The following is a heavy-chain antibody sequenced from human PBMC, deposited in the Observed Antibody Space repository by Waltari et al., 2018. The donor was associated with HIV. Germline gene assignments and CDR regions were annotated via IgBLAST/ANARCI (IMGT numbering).Heavy chain of an antibody. CDR3: ARGYNSGSNAFDI. D-gene: IGHD5-18*01. CDR2: IYYSGST. V-gene: IGHV4-39*01. Sequence: QLQLQESGPGLVKPSETLSLTCTVSGGSISSSSYYWGWLRQPPGKGLEWIGSIYYSGSTYYNPYLKSRVTISVDTSKNQFSLKLSSVTAADTAVYYCARGYNSGSNAFDIWGQGTMVTVSS. J-gene: IGHJ3*02. CDR1: GGSISSSSYY.